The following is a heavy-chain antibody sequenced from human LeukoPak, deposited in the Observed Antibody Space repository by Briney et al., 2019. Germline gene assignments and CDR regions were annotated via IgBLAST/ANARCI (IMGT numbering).Heavy chain of an antibody. Sequence: GASVKVSCKASGGTFSSYAISWVRQAPGQGLEWMGGIIPIFGTANYAQKFQGRVTITADESTSTAYMELSSLRSEDTAVYYCARDRLDHGDYETCLDVWGKGTTVTVSS. J-gene: IGHJ6*04. CDR3: ARDRLDHGDYETCLDV. CDR2: IIPIFGTA. CDR1: GGTFSSYA. D-gene: IGHD4-17*01. V-gene: IGHV1-69*13.